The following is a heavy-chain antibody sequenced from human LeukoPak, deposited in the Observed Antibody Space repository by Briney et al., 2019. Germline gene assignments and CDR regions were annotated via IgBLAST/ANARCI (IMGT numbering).Heavy chain of an antibody. CDR2: INPSGGST. CDR1: GYTFTSYY. J-gene: IGHJ6*03. V-gene: IGHV1-46*01. Sequence: ASVKVSCKASGYTFTSYYMHWVRQAPGQGLEWMGIINPSGGSTSYAQKFQGRVTMTRDTSTSTVYMELSSLRSEDTAVYYCARDKVRAPYYYYYMDVWGKGTTVTISS. CDR3: ARDKVRAPYYYYYMDV. D-gene: IGHD3-10*01.